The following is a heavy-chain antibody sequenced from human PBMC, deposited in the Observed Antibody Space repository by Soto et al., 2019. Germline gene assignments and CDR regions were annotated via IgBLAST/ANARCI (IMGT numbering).Heavy chain of an antibody. CDR3: AHVVVVGVTYYFDY. J-gene: IGHJ4*02. CDR1: GFSRSTSGVG. D-gene: IGHD3-16*01. V-gene: IGHV2-5*02. Sequence: QITLKASGPTLVTPTQTLTLTCTFSGFSRSTSGVGVGWIRPPPGKALEWLAFFYWDADKRYSPSLKSRLTITKAISKNQVVLRLTTIDPLNTATYNCAHVVVVGVTYYFDYGGQGTLVTVSS. CDR2: FYWDADK.